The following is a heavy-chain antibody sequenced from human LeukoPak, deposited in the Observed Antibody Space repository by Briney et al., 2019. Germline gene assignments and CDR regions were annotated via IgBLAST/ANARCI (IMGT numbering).Heavy chain of an antibody. CDR1: GGSISSGGYY. Sequence: PSETLSLTCTVSGGSISSGGYYWSWIRQPPGKGLEWIGSIYYSGSTYYNPSLKSRVTISVDTSKNQFSLKLSSVTAADTAVYYCARDAYSSGWPVDYWGQGTLVTVSS. V-gene: IGHV4-39*07. J-gene: IGHJ4*02. D-gene: IGHD6-19*01. CDR3: ARDAYSSGWPVDY. CDR2: IYYSGST.